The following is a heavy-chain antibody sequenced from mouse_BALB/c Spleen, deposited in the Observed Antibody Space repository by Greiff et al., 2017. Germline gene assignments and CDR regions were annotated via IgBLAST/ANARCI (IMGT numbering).Heavy chain of an antibody. CDR2: INPSNGGT. Sequence: QVQLQQSGAELVKPGASVKLSCKASGYTFTSYYMYWVKQRPGQGLEWIGEINPSNGGTNFNEKFKSKATLTVDKSSSTAYMQLSSLTSEDSAVYYCTRSGRPSYYYAMDYWGQGTSVTVSS. V-gene: IGHV1S81*02. D-gene: IGHD1-1*01. CDR3: TRSGRPSYYYAMDY. CDR1: GYTFTSYY. J-gene: IGHJ4*01.